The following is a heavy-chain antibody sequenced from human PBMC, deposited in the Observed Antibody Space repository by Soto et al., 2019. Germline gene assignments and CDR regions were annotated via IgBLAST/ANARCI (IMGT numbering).Heavy chain of an antibody. CDR3: ARVSWREKYGMDV. Sequence: GGSLRLSCAASGFTFSDSYMSWIRQAPGKGLEWISYITFSGNSVYYADSLKGRFTISRDNAKNSLYLQMNRLRAEDTAVYYCARVSWREKYGMDVWGQGTTVTVSS. V-gene: IGHV3-11*01. J-gene: IGHJ6*02. CDR2: ITFSGNSV. CDR1: GFTFSDSY.